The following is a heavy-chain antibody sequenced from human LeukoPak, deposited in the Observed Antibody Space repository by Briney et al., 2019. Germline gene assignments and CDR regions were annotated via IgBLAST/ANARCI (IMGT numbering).Heavy chain of an antibody. CDR2: ISSSGSTI. J-gene: IGHJ6*04. V-gene: IGHV3-11*04. CDR3: AELGITMIGGV. D-gene: IGHD3-10*02. Sequence: GRSLRLSCAASGFTFSDYYMSWIRQAPGKGLEWVSYISSSGSTIYHADSVKGRFSISRDNAKNSLYLQMNSLRAEDTAVYYCAELGITMIGGVWGKGTTVTISS. CDR1: GFTFSDYY.